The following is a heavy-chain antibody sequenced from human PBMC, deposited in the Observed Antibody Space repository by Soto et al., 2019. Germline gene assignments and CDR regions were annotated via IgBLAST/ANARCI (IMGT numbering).Heavy chain of an antibody. V-gene: IGHV1-2*02. Sequence: ASVKVSCKASGYTFTGYYMHWVRQAPGQGLEWMGWINPNSGGTNYAQKFQGRVTMTRDTSISTAYMELSRLRSDDTAVYYCARDMRTYYYDSSGYWFDPWGQGTLVIVSS. D-gene: IGHD3-22*01. CDR2: INPNSGGT. CDR3: ARDMRTYYYDSSGYWFDP. J-gene: IGHJ5*02. CDR1: GYTFTGYY.